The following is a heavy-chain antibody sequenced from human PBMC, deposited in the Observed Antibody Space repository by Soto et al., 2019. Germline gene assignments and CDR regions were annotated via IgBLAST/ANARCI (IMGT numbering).Heavy chain of an antibody. CDR3: ARERLGYYGSGGAGMDV. J-gene: IGHJ6*02. CDR1: GDSVSGNSAA. D-gene: IGHD3-10*01. V-gene: IGHV6-1*01. Sequence: SRTLSLTCAMSGDSVSGNSAAWNWIRQSPSRGLEWLGRTYYRSKWYNDYAVSVKSRITINPDTSKNQFSLQLNSVTPEDTAVYYCARERLGYYGSGGAGMDVWGQGTTVTVSS. CDR2: TYYRSKWYN.